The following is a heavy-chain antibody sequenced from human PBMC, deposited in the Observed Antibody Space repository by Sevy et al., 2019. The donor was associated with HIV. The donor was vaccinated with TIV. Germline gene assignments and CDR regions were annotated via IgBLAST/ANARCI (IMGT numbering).Heavy chain of an antibody. V-gene: IGHV5-51*01. CDR3: ARRRYDTTGYPQYFFDY. CDR1: GYSFTSYW. Sequence: GESLKISCKGSGYSFTSYWIGWVRHMPGKGLEWMGTIYPDDSDIRYSPSFQGQVTISADKSISTAYLQWSSLKASDSAMYFCARRRYDTTGYPQYFFDYWGPGTLVTVSS. J-gene: IGHJ4*02. D-gene: IGHD3-22*01. CDR2: IYPDDSDI.